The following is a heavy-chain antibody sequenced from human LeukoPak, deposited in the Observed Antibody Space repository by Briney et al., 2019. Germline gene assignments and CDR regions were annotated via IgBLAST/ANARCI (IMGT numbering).Heavy chain of an antibody. D-gene: IGHD1-26*01. CDR3: ARTGAGYYYYYMDV. V-gene: IGHV4-38-2*02. CDR1: GYSISSGYY. CDR2: IYRSGST. Sequence: SETLSLTCIVFGYSISSGYYWGWVRQPPGKGLEWIGTIYRSGSTYSNPSLRGRVTISVDTSKNQFSLKLSSVTAADTAVYYCARTGAGYYYYYMDVWGKGTTVTVSS. J-gene: IGHJ6*03.